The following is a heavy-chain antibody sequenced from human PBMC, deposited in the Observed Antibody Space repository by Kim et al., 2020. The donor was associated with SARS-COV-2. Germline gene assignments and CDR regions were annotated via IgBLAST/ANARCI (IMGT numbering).Heavy chain of an antibody. V-gene: IGHV1-3*01. CDR2: INAGNGNT. CDR1: GYTFTSYA. Sequence: ASVKVSCKASGYTFTSYAMHWVRQAPGQRLEWMGWINAGNGNTKYSQKFQGRVTITRDTSASTAYMELSSLRSEDTAVYYCARVPGVRGVILAAPRGGMDVWGQGTTVTVSS. D-gene: IGHD3-10*01. J-gene: IGHJ6*02. CDR3: ARVPGVRGVILAAPRGGMDV.